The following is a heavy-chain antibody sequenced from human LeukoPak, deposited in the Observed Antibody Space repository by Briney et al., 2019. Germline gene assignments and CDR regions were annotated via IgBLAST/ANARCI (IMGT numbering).Heavy chain of an antibody. V-gene: IGHV1-18*01. D-gene: IGHD3-22*01. J-gene: IGHJ4*02. CDR2: ISFYNGDT. Sequence: ASVKVSCKASGYTFTHHGISWVRQAPGQGLEWMGWISFYNGDTIYAQNVQGRVTMTTDASTRTAYIELRNLRSDDTAMYYCARDPSNSSGYHAHFDSWGQGTLVTVSS. CDR1: GYTFTHHG. CDR3: ARDPSNSSGYHAHFDS.